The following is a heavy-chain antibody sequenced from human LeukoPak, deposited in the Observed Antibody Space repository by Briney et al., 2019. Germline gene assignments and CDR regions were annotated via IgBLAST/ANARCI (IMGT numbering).Heavy chain of an antibody. CDR3: AREIVGAPLGFDY. CDR2: ISYDGSNK. Sequence: GGSLRLSCAASGFTFSSYAMHWVRQAPGKGLEWVAVISYDGSNKYYADSVKGRFTISRDNSKNTLYLQMNSLRAEDTAVYYCAREIVGAPLGFDYWGQGTLVTVSS. D-gene: IGHD1-26*01. J-gene: IGHJ4*02. V-gene: IGHV3-30-3*01. CDR1: GFTFSSYA.